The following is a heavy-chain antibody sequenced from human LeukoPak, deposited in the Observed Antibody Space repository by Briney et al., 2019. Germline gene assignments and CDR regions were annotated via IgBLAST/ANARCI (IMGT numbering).Heavy chain of an antibody. CDR2: MNPNSGNT. CDR1: GYTFTSYD. Sequence: GASVKVSCKASGYTFTSYDINWVRQATGQGLEWMGWMNPNSGNTGYAQKFQGRVTMTRNTSISTAYMELSSLRSEDTAVYYCARGAYYDFWSGSPSDYWGQGTLVTVSS. D-gene: IGHD3-3*01. V-gene: IGHV1-8*01. J-gene: IGHJ4*02. CDR3: ARGAYYDFWSGSPSDY.